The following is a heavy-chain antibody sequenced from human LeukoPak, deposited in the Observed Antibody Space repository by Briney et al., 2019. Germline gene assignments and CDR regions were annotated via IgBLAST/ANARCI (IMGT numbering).Heavy chain of an antibody. V-gene: IGHV4-39*01. Sequence: SETLSLTCTVSGGXISSSSYYWGWIRQPPGKGPEWSGSIYYSGSTYYNPSLKSRVTISVDTSKNQFSLKLSSVTAADTAVYYCARSEIYYDSSGYYYPWGQGTLVTVSS. CDR3: ARSEIYYDSSGYYYP. CDR2: IYYSGST. J-gene: IGHJ5*02. D-gene: IGHD3-22*01. CDR1: GGXISSSSYY.